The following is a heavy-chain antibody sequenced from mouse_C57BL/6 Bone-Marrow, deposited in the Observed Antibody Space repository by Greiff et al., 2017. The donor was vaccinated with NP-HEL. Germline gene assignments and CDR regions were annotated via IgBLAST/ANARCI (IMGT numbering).Heavy chain of an antibody. CDR2: IDPSDSET. CDR1: GYTFTRYW. Sequence: QVQLQQPGAELVRPGSSVKLSCKASGYTFTRYWMHWVKPRPIQGLEWIGNIDPSDSETHYNQKFKDKATLTVDKSSSTAYMQLSSLTSEDSAVYYCARWEYYFDYWGQGTTLTVSS. D-gene: IGHD4-1*01. V-gene: IGHV1-52*01. CDR3: ARWEYYFDY. J-gene: IGHJ2*01.